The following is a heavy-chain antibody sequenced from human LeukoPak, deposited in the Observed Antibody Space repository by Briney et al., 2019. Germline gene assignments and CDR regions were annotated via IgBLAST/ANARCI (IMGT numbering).Heavy chain of an antibody. CDR1: GYTFTSYA. CDR3: ARERRGSYGGFDY. V-gene: IGHV1-3*01. CDR2: INAGTGNT. Sequence: ASVTVSCKASGYTFTSYAMHWVRQAPGQRLEWMGWINAGTGNTKYSQKFQGRVTITRDTSASTAYMELSSLRSEDTAVYYCARERRGSYGGFDYWGQGTLVTVSS. D-gene: IGHD1-26*01. J-gene: IGHJ4*02.